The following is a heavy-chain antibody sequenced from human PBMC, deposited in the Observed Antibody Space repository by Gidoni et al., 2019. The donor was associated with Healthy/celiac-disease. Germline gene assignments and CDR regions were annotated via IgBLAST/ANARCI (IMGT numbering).Heavy chain of an antibody. CDR2: IYYSGST. CDR1: GGSISSSSYY. J-gene: IGHJ4*02. CDR3: ASSDYGDYVPDY. V-gene: IGHV4-39*01. Sequence: QLRLQESGPGLVKPSETLSLTCTVSGGSISSSSYYWGWIRQPPGKGLEWIGSIYYSGSTYYNPSLKSRVTISVDTSKNQFSLKLSSVTAADTAVYYCASSDYGDYVPDYWGQGTLVTVSS. D-gene: IGHD4-17*01.